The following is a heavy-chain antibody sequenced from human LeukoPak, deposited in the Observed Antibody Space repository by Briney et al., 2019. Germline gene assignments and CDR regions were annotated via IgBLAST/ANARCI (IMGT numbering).Heavy chain of an antibody. Sequence: KAGGSLRLSCAASGFTFSSYGMHWVRQAPGKGLEWVASISSSSSYIYYADSVKGRFAISRDNAKNSLYLQMNSLRAEDTAVYYCARDPNYDSSGYYPLDYWGQGTLVTVSS. CDR3: ARDPNYDSSGYYPLDY. CDR1: GFTFSSYG. D-gene: IGHD3-22*01. CDR2: ISSSSSYI. V-gene: IGHV3-21*01. J-gene: IGHJ4*02.